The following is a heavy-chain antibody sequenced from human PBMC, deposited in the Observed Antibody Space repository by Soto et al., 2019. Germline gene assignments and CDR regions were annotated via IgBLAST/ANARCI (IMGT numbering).Heavy chain of an antibody. J-gene: IGHJ4*02. CDR1: GGSISSYY. CDR2: IYYSGST. Sequence: SETLSLTCPVSGGSISSYYWSWIRQPPGKGLEWIGYIYYSGSTNYNPSLKSRVTISVDTSKNQFSLKLSSVTAADTAVYYCAREDDYGDYGFDYWGQGTLVTVSS. CDR3: AREDDYGDYGFDY. D-gene: IGHD4-17*01. V-gene: IGHV4-59*01.